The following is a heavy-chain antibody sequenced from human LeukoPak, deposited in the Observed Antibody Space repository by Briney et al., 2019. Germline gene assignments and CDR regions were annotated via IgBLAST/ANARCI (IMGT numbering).Heavy chain of an antibody. V-gene: IGHV4-34*01. J-gene: IGHJ4*02. Sequence: SETLSLTCAVYGGSFSGYYWSWIRQPPGNGLEWIGEINHSGSTNYNPSLKSRVTISVDTSKNQFSLKLSSVTAADTAVYYCARVSVVVVADTGCAFDYWGQGTLVTVSS. D-gene: IGHD2-15*01. CDR1: GGSFSGYY. CDR3: ARVSVVVVADTGCAFDY. CDR2: INHSGST.